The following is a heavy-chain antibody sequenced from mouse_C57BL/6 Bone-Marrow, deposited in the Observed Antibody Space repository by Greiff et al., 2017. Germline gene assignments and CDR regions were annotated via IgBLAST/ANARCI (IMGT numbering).Heavy chain of an antibody. CDR1: GYIFTEYT. CDR2: FYPGSGSI. Sequence: QVQLQQSGAELVKPGASVKLSCKASGYIFTEYTIHWVKQRSGQGLEWIGWFYPGSGSIKYNERFKDKATLTADKSSNTFYMELSRLTSEDSAVYFCARHERYYDYEGYFDYWGQGTTLTVSS. D-gene: IGHD2-4*01. J-gene: IGHJ2*01. CDR3: ARHERYYDYEGYFDY. V-gene: IGHV1-62-2*01.